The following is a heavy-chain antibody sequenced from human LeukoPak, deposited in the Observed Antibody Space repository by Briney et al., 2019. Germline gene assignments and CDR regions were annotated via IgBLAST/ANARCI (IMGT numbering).Heavy chain of an antibody. CDR2: IYYSGST. CDR3: ARLPHDAFDI. V-gene: IGHV4-59*08. Sequence: SETLSPTCTVSGGSISSYYWSWIRQPPGKGLEWIGYIYYSGSTNYNPSLKSRVTISVDTSKNQFSLKLSSVTAADTAVYYCARLPHDAFDIWGQGTMVTVSS. J-gene: IGHJ3*02. CDR1: GGSISSYY.